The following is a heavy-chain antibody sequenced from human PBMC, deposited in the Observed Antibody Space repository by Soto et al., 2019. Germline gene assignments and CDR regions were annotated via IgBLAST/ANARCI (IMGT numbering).Heavy chain of an antibody. CDR1: GFSFGVSGVG. Sequence: QITLKESGPTLVKPTQTLTLTCTFSGFSFGVSGVGVGWIRQPPGRALEWLGLVFWNDDKRYSPSLESRLTLTKDTSNNQLVLTVTNLDHGDTGTYYCARAYTYDFEHWGQGTLVTVSS. V-gene: IGHV2-5*01. CDR2: VFWNDDK. CDR3: ARAYTYDFEH. D-gene: IGHD2-21*01. J-gene: IGHJ4*02.